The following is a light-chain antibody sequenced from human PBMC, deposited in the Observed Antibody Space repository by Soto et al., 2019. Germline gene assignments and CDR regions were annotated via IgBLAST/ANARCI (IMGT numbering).Light chain of an antibody. CDR1: QDISSF. Sequence: QLTHSPSSLSASIGDRVTITCRASQDISSFLAWYQQQPGKAXTLLIYAASTLQSGVPSRFSGSGSGTDFTLPISRMEPEDFAAYFCHQYGNSPPGTFGQGTRLEIK. J-gene: IGKJ5*01. CDR3: HQYGNSPPGT. V-gene: IGKV1-9*01. CDR2: AAS.